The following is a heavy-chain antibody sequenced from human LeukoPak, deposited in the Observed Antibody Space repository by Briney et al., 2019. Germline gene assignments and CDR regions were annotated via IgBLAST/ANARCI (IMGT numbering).Heavy chain of an antibody. J-gene: IGHJ2*01. CDR1: GFTFSSYT. Sequence: GGTLRLSCAASGFTFSSYTMNWVREAPGKGLEWVSSISGSSTHIYYADSVKGRFTIPRDNAKNSLYLQMNSLRAEDTAVYYCARGQGWYFDLWGRGTLVTVSS. V-gene: IGHV3-21*01. CDR3: ARGQGWYFDL. CDR2: ISGSSTHI.